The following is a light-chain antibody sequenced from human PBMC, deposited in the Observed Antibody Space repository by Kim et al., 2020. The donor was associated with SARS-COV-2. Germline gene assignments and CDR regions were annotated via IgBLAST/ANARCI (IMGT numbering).Light chain of an antibody. V-gene: IGKV1-5*01. CDR3: PQYDSS. CDR2: EAS. CDR1: QSISRW. Sequence: DIQMTQSPSTLSASVGDRVTITCRASQSISRWLAGYQQKPGKAPKVLIYEASSLKSGVPSRFSSSGSGTEFTLTISSLQPDDCATYYCPQYDSSFGGGTKVDIK. J-gene: IGKJ4*01.